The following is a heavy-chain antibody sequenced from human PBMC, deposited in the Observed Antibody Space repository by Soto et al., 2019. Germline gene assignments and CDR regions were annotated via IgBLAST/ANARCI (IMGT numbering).Heavy chain of an antibody. CDR1: GASISSFY. Sequence: QVQLQESGPGLVKPSETLSLTCTVSGASISSFYWSWIRQSPGKGLEWIGYIHYSGSTKYNPSLKSRVTISVDTSKNQFSLNLSSVTAADTAVYYCARIHRYCSGGNCYLWEYWGQGTLVTVSS. D-gene: IGHD2-15*01. CDR2: IHYSGST. V-gene: IGHV4-59*01. J-gene: IGHJ4*02. CDR3: ARIHRYCSGGNCYLWEY.